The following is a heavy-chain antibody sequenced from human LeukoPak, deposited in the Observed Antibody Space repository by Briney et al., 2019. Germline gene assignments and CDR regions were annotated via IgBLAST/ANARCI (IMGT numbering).Heavy chain of an antibody. V-gene: IGHV1-2*02. CDR1: GYTFTSYY. CDR2: INPNSGGT. J-gene: IGHJ4*02. Sequence: ASVKVSCKASGYTFTSYYMHWVRQAPGQGLEWMGWINPNSGGTNYAQKFQGRVTVTRDTSISTAYMELSRLRSDDTAVYYCAREDYYDSGSNDYWGQGTLVTVSS. CDR3: AREDYYDSGSNDY. D-gene: IGHD3-22*01.